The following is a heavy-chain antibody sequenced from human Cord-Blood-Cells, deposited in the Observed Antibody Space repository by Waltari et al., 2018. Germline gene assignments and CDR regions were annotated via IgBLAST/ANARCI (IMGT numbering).Heavy chain of an antibody. D-gene: IGHD3-9*01. CDR2: IWYDGSNK. Sequence: QVQLVGSGGGVVQPGRSLRLSCAASGFTFSSYGMHWVRQAPGKGLEWVAVIWYDGSNKYYADSVKGRFTISRDNSKNTLYLQMNSLRAEDTAVYYCARDRAILTGYDAFDIWGQGTMVTVSS. CDR1: GFTFSSYG. J-gene: IGHJ3*02. CDR3: ARDRAILTGYDAFDI. V-gene: IGHV3-33*01.